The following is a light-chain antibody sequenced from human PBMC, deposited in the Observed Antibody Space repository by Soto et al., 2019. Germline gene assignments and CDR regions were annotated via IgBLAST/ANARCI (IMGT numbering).Light chain of an antibody. V-gene: IGLV2-11*01. Sequence: QSALTQPRSVSGSPGQSVTISCSGTISDVGGYNFVSWYQQYPGKAPKLIIFDVSERPSGVPERFSGSKSGNTASLTISGLQSEDEADYYCCSYAGSATMILGGGTKLTVL. CDR3: CSYAGSATMI. CDR2: DVS. CDR1: ISDVGGYNF. J-gene: IGLJ2*01.